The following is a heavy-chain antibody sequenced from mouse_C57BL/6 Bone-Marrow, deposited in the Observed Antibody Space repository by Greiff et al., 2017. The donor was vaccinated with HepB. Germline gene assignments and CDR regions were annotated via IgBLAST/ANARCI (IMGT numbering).Heavy chain of an antibody. Sequence: VKLQQSGAELVKPGASVKMSCKASGYTFTSYWITWVKQRPGQGLEWIGDIHPGSGSTNYNEKFKSKATLTVDTSSSTAYMQLSSLTSEDSAVYYCAIYYGSSRGYFDVWGTGTTVTVSS. J-gene: IGHJ1*03. CDR1: GYTFTSYW. CDR2: IHPGSGST. V-gene: IGHV1-55*01. CDR3: AIYYGSSRGYFDV. D-gene: IGHD1-1*01.